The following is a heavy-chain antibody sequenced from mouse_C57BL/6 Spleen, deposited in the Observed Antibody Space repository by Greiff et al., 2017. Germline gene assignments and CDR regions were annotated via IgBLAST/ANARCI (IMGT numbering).Heavy chain of an antibody. CDR1: GSKFPSYW. CDR3: TNHQNYFDY. CDR2: ISPGNRDT. Sequence: VHVKQSGTVLARPGASVKMSCKTSGSKFPSYWMHWVKKRPGQGLEGKGAISPGNRDTSSNQKLKGKATLTAVTSASTAYMELSSLTNEDSAVYYCTNHQNYFDYWGQGTTLTVSS. J-gene: IGHJ2*01. V-gene: IGHV1-5*01.